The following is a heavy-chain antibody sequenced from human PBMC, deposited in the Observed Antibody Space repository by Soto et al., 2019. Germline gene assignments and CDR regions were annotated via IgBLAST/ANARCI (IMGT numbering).Heavy chain of an antibody. CDR1: GGTFSSYA. D-gene: IGHD3-3*01. Sequence: ASVKVSCKASGGTFSSYAISWVRQAPGQGLEWMGGIIPIFGTANYAQKFQGRVTITADKSTSTAYMELSSLRSEDTAVYYCARDPVSPDYDFWSGSSSYYYYYGMDVWGQGTTVTVSS. V-gene: IGHV1-69*06. CDR2: IIPIFGTA. CDR3: ARDPVSPDYDFWSGSSSYYYYYGMDV. J-gene: IGHJ6*02.